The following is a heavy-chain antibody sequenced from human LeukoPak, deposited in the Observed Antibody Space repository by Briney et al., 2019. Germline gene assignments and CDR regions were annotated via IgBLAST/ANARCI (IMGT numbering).Heavy chain of an antibody. CDR1: GFTVSSNY. D-gene: IGHD3-22*01. CDR2: IYSGGRT. Sequence: GGSLRLSCAASGFTVSSNYMNWVRQAPGKGLEWVSLIYSGGRTYYADSVKGRFTISRDNSKNTLYLQMNSLRAEDTAVYYCAKEGDYDSSGYYYWGQGTLVTVSS. J-gene: IGHJ4*02. V-gene: IGHV3-53*01. CDR3: AKEGDYDSSGYYY.